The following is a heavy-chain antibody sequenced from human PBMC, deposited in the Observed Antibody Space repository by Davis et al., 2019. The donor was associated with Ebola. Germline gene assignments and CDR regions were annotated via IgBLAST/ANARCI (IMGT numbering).Heavy chain of an antibody. Sequence: SVKVSCKASGYTFTSYYMHWVRQAPGQGLEWMGRIIPILGIANYAQKFQGRVTITADKSTSTAYMELSSLRSEDTAVYYCAREGADVDFWSGYHGMDVWGQGTTVTVSS. D-gene: IGHD3-3*01. J-gene: IGHJ6*02. V-gene: IGHV1-69*04. CDR2: IIPILGIA. CDR3: AREGADVDFWSGYHGMDV. CDR1: GYTFTSYY.